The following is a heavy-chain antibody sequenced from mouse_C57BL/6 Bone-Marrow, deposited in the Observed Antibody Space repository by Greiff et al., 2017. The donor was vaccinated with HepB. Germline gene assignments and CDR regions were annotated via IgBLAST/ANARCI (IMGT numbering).Heavy chain of an antibody. CDR3: ARHNSDYYGSSYDYAMDY. J-gene: IGHJ4*01. Sequence: EVQGVESGGGLVQPGGSLKLSCAASGFTFSDYYMYWVRQTPEKRLEWVAYISNGGGNTYYPDTVKGRFTISKDNAKNNRYLQMSRLKSEDTAMYYCARHNSDYYGSSYDYAMDYWGQGTSVTVSS. CDR2: ISNGGGNT. CDR1: GFTFSDYY. V-gene: IGHV5-12*01. D-gene: IGHD1-1*01.